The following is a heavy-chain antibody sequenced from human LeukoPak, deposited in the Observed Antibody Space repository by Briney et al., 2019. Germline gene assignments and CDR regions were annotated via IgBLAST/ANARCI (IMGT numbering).Heavy chain of an antibody. CDR1: GYTFTSYG. CDR3: ARDLSRYYYDSSGYYPLDY. D-gene: IGHD3-22*01. CDR2: IIAYNGNT. V-gene: IGHV1-18*01. Sequence: ASVKVSCKASGYTFTSYGISWVRQAPGHELEWMGWIIAYNGNTNYAQKLQGRVTMTTDTSTSTAYMELRSLRSDDTAVYYCARDLSRYYYDSSGYYPLDYWGQGTLVTVSS. J-gene: IGHJ4*02.